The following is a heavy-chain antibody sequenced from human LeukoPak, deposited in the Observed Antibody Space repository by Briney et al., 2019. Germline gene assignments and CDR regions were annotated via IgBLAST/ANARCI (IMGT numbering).Heavy chain of an antibody. CDR1: GFTFSSYW. CDR3: ARETGIDSWFDP. V-gene: IGHV3-7*01. CDR2: IKQDGSEK. Sequence: GGSLRLSCAASGFTFSSYWMSWVRQAPGKGLEWVANIKQDGSEKYYVDSVKGRFTIPRDNAKNSLYLQMNSLRAGDTAVYYCARETGIDSWFDPWGQGTLVTVSS. J-gene: IGHJ5*02. D-gene: IGHD1-1*01.